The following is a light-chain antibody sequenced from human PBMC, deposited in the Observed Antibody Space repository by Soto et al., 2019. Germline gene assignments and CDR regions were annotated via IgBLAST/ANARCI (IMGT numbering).Light chain of an antibody. CDR2: GAS. V-gene: IGKV3-20*01. CDR1: QSVSSGH. J-gene: IGKJ1*01. CDR3: QQYGHSLWT. Sequence: EVVMRQSPATLSSFPGDRVTLSCRASQSVSSGHLAWYQQKPGQAPRLLIYGASSRATGIPDRFSGSGSGTDFTLTISRLEPEDYAVYYCQQYGHSLWTFGQGNKVDIK.